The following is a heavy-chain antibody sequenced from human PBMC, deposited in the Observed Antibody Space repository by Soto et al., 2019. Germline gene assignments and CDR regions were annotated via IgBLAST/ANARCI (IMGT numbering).Heavy chain of an antibody. V-gene: IGHV5-51*01. CDR1: GYPFTAYW. CDR3: ARQLVGVPTIPLLSYDY. J-gene: IGHJ4*02. D-gene: IGHD2-21*01. Sequence: PGESLKISCKGSGYPFTAYWIAWVRQMPGKGLEWIGIIFPANSNVRYSPSFRGQVTISVARSISTAYLQWSSLKASDTAMYFCARQLVGVPTIPLLSYDYWGLGTLLTVSS. CDR2: IFPANSNV.